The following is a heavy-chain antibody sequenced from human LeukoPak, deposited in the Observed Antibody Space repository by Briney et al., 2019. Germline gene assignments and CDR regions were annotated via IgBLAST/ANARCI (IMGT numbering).Heavy chain of an antibody. V-gene: IGHV3-23*01. CDR3: AKDALPHTYSYYFDF. Sequence: GGSLRLSCTDSGFTFTTHAMHWVRQAPGKGLEWVSGLSGSASSTYYADSVKGRFTISRDNSKNTLYPQMNSLRAEDTAVYYCAKDALPHTYSYYFDFWGQGTLVTVSS. CDR1: GFTFTTHA. CDR2: LSGSASST. D-gene: IGHD2-15*01. J-gene: IGHJ4*02.